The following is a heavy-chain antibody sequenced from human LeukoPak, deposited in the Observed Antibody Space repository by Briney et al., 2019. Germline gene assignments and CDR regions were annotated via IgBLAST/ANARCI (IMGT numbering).Heavy chain of an antibody. D-gene: IGHD1-26*01. CDR1: GFTFSSYW. Sequence: GGSLRLSCAASGFTFSSYWMNWVRQAPGKGLEWVANIEQDGSEKYYVDSVKGRFTISRDNAKNSLYLQMNSLRAEDTAVYYCAKEKGWGYSAYDCYGMDVWGQGTTVTVSS. J-gene: IGHJ6*02. CDR3: AKEKGWGYSAYDCYGMDV. V-gene: IGHV3-7*03. CDR2: IEQDGSEK.